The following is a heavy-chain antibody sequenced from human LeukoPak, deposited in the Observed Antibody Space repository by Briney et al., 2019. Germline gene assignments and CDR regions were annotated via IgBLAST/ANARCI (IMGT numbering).Heavy chain of an antibody. CDR3: ARGGYYYGYDY. J-gene: IGHJ4*02. V-gene: IGHV3-23*01. CDR2: ISGGGGTT. CDR1: GFSFSGYA. Sequence: PGGSLRLSCAASGFSFSGYAMTWARQAPGEGLEWVSLISGGGGTTFYADSVKGRFTISRDNSKNTLYLQVDSLRAEDTAVYYCARGGYYYGYDYWGQGTLVTVSS. D-gene: IGHD3-10*01.